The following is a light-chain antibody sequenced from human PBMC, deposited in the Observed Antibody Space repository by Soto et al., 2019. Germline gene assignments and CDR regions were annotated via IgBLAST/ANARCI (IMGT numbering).Light chain of an antibody. Sequence: LTQPASVSGSPGQSITISCTGTSSDVGSYNLVSWYQQHPGTAPKLMIYEAFKRPSGVSNRFSGSKSGDTASLTISGLQAEDEADYYCCSYAGSTTLYVFGTGTKVTVL. CDR3: CSYAGSTTLYV. CDR2: EAF. J-gene: IGLJ1*01. CDR1: SSDVGSYNL. V-gene: IGLV2-23*01.